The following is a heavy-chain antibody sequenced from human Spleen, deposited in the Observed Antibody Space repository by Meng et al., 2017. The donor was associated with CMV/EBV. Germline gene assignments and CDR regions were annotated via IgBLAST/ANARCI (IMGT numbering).Heavy chain of an antibody. V-gene: IGHV3-7*01. D-gene: IGHD3-10*01. CDR1: GFTFSSYA. CDR3: ARDNHGFGELREDV. Sequence: GESLKISCAASGFTFSSYAMSWVRQAPGKGLEWVAKIKQDGGETYYVDSVKGRFTISRDNAKNSLYLQMNSLRVEDTAVYYCARDNHGFGELREDVWGQGTTVTVSS. J-gene: IGHJ6*02. CDR2: IKQDGGET.